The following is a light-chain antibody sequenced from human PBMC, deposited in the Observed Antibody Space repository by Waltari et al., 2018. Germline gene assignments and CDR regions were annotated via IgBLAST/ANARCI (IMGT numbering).Light chain of an antibody. V-gene: IGKV3-20*01. CDR1: QSVSRT. CDR2: DAS. Sequence: EIVLTQSQGTLSLSPGERATLSCMASQSVSRTLAWYQQKPGQAPRLLIYDASTRATGIADRFSGSGSGTDFSLTISRLEPEDFAVYYCQKYGRLPATFGQGTKVEIK. CDR3: QKYGRLPAT. J-gene: IGKJ1*01.